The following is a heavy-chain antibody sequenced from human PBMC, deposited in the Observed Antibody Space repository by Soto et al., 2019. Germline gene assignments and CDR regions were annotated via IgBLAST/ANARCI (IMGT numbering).Heavy chain of an antibody. Sequence: EVQLVQSGGSLVKPGGSLRLTCAASGFIFSDYTMNWVRQAPGKGLEWVSSISRGSDYIFYADSVKGRFTISRDNARNSLYLQMSGLIAEDTAVYYCAKDSGCVNNACAYDPWGQGTLVTVSS. CDR1: GFIFSDYT. D-gene: IGHD1-20*01. CDR3: AKDSGCVNNACAYDP. V-gene: IGHV3-21*06. J-gene: IGHJ5*02. CDR2: ISRGSDYI.